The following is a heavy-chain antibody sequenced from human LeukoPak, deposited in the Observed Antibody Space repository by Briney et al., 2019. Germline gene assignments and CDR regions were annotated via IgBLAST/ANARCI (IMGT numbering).Heavy chain of an antibody. V-gene: IGHV1-2*02. J-gene: IGHJ5*02. CDR3: ARAYVDTAMVT. CDR2: INPNSGGT. Sequence: ASLKVSCKAPGYTFTGYYMHWVRQAPGQGLECMGWINPNSGGTNYAQKFQGRVTMTRDTSISTAYMELSRLRSDDTAVYYCARAYVDTAMVTWGQGTLVTVSS. CDR1: GYTFTGYY. D-gene: IGHD5-18*01.